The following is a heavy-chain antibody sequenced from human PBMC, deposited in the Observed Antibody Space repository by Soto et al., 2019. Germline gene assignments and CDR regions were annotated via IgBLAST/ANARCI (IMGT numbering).Heavy chain of an antibody. CDR3: ASEAEESAQVPIPGDA. D-gene: IGHD2-21*01. V-gene: IGHV3-23*01. CDR2: ISGSGRMT. J-gene: IGHJ5*02. Sequence: EVQLLESGGGLVQPGGSLRLSCAGSGFTFSNYAMTWVRQAPGKGLEWVSGISGSGRMTYYADSVKGHFTVPSDNSKNTLYLQMNSVRAEDTAVYYCASEAEESAQVPIPGDAWGQGSLVTVSS. CDR1: GFTFSNYA.